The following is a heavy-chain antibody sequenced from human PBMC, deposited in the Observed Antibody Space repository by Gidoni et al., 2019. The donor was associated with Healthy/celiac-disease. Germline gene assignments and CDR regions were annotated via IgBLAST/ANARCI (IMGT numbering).Heavy chain of an antibody. CDR1: GGSISSYY. CDR3: ARLQSGYDLDSRLDY. Sequence: QVQLQESGPGLVKPSETLSLTCTVPGGSISSYYWSWIRQPPGKGLEWIGYIYYSGSTNYNPSLKSRVTISVDTSKNQFSLKLSSVTAADTAVYYCARLQSGYDLDSRLDYWGQGTLVTVSS. CDR2: IYYSGST. V-gene: IGHV4-59*01. J-gene: IGHJ4*02. D-gene: IGHD5-12*01.